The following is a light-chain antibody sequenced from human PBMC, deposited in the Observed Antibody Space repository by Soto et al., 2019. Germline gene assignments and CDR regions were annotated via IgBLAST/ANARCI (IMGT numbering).Light chain of an antibody. Sequence: EIVLTQSPGTLSLSPGERATLSCRASQSVSSSYLAWYQQKPGQAPRLLIYGASSRATGIPDGFSGSGSETDFTLTSSGLEPEDFAVYYCQHYRSSPRFTFGPGTKVDIK. V-gene: IGKV3-20*01. CDR1: QSVSSSY. CDR2: GAS. J-gene: IGKJ3*01. CDR3: QHYRSSPRFT.